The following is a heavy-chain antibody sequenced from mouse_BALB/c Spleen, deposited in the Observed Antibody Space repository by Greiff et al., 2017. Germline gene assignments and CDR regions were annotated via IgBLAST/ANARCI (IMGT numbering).Heavy chain of an antibody. CDR2: IYWDDDK. Sequence: QVTLKVSGPGILQPSQTLSLTCSFSGFSLSTSGMGVSWIRQPSGKGLEWLAHIYWDDDKRYNPSLKSRLTISKDTSSNQVFLKITSVDTADTATYYCARTVYDDAMDYWGQGTSVTVSS. CDR1: GFSLSTSGMG. D-gene: IGHD2-12*01. CDR3: ARTVYDDAMDY. V-gene: IGHV8-12*01. J-gene: IGHJ4*01.